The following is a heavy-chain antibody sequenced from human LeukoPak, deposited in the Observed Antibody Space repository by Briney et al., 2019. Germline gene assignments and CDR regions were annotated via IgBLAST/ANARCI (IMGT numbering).Heavy chain of an antibody. CDR2: IYYSGST. V-gene: IGHV4-30-4*01. Sequence: ASETLSLTCTVSGGSISSGDYYWSWIRQPPGKGLEWIGYIYYSGSTYYNPSLKSRVTISVDTSKNQFSLKLSSVTAADTAVYYCARYCSSTSSLSDNWFDPWGQGTLVTVSS. CDR1: GGSISSGDYY. CDR3: ARYCSSTSSLSDNWFDP. J-gene: IGHJ5*02. D-gene: IGHD2-2*01.